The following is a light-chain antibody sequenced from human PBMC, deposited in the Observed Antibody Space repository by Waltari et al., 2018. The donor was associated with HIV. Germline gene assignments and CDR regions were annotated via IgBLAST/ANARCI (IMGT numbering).Light chain of an antibody. CDR2: GNH. CDR1: RSTIGTQT. Sequence: QSVLTQPPSASGTPGQRVTISCSGSRSTIGTQTVNWYQQLPGPAPKFLMYGNHVRPSGVPDRFSGSKSGTSASLAISGLRSEDEADYYCAAWDDSLNAWVFGGGTKVTVL. J-gene: IGLJ3*02. V-gene: IGLV1-44*01. CDR3: AAWDDSLNAWV.